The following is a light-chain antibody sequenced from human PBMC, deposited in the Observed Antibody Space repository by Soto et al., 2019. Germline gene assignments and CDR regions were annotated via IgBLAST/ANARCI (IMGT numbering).Light chain of an antibody. Sequence: QTVVTQEPSLTVSPGGTVTLTCGSSTGAVTSGHYPYWFQQKPGQAPRTLIFDTSNKHSYTPARCSGSLLGGKAALTLSGAQPEDEADYYCLLSYSAIGVFGGGTKLTVL. CDR1: TGAVTSGHY. CDR2: DTS. J-gene: IGLJ2*01. CDR3: LLSYSAIGV. V-gene: IGLV7-46*01.